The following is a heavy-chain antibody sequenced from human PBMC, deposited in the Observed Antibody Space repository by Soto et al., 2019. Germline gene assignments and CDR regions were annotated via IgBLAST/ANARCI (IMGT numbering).Heavy chain of an antibody. Sequence: EVQVLESGGGLVQSGGSLRLSCAASGFTFSNYGMSWVRQAPGKGLEWVSGITGSGGSTYYADSVKGRFTISRDNSKNTLFLQMNSLRAEDTAVYYCGGVGVIGYRGQGTPVTVSS. CDR1: GFTFSNYG. V-gene: IGHV3-23*01. CDR3: GGVGVIGY. J-gene: IGHJ4*02. CDR2: ITGSGGST. D-gene: IGHD2-8*01.